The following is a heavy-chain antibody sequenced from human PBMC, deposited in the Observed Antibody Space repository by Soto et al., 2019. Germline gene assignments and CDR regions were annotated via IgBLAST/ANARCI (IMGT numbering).Heavy chain of an antibody. CDR1: GFTFSSYS. V-gene: IGHV3-48*01. J-gene: IGHJ5*02. D-gene: IGHD1-26*01. CDR3: AREEGLLNWFDP. Sequence: EVQLVESGGGLVQPGGSLRLSCAASGFTFSSYSMNWVRQAPGKGLEWVSYISSSSITIYYADSVKGRFTISRDNAKNSLYLQMNSLRAEDTAVYYCAREEGLLNWFDPWGQGTLVTVSS. CDR2: ISSSSITI.